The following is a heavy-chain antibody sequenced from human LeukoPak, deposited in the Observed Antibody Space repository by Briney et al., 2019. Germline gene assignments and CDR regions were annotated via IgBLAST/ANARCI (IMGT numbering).Heavy chain of an antibody. CDR2: IYYSWST. D-gene: IGHD5-12*01. J-gene: IGHJ3*02. Sequence: SETLSLTCTVSGGSVSSGSYYWSWIRQPPGKGLEWIGYIYYSWSTNYNPSLKSRVTISVDTSKNQFSLKLSSVTAADTAVYYCARLPINSYDAFDIWGQGTMVTVSS. CDR3: ARLPINSYDAFDI. V-gene: IGHV4-61*01. CDR1: GGSVSSGSYY.